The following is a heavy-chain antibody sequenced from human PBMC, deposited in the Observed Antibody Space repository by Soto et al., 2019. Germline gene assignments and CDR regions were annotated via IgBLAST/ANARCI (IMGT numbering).Heavy chain of an antibody. CDR3: ARGRVIRGVMPSHFGL. Sequence: QAHLAQSGAEVQRPGSSVTVSCKASGGTFNSYGISWVRQAPGKGLDWMGVLIPLYGTVNYAQKFQGRVSITADKSTSTAYMDLNSLRSDETAVYYCARGRVIRGVMPSHFGLWGKGTLVTVSS. D-gene: IGHD3-10*01. J-gene: IGHJ4*02. CDR1: GGTFNSYG. CDR2: LIPLYGTV. V-gene: IGHV1-69*06.